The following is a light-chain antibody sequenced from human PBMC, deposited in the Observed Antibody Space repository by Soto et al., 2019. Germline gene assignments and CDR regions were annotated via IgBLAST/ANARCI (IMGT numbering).Light chain of an antibody. J-gene: IGKJ4*01. Sequence: DIQLTQSPSFLSASVGDRVTITCRASQGISNFLAWYQQKPGKAPKLLIFAASSLQSGVPSRFSGSGSGTEFTLTITSLQPEDFATYCCQQRTNWRALTFGGGTKVEI. V-gene: IGKV1-9*01. CDR3: QQRTNWRALT. CDR2: AAS. CDR1: QGISNF.